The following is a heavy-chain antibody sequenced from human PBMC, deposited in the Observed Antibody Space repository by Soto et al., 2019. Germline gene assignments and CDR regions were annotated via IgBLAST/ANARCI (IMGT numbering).Heavy chain of an antibody. Sequence: EVQLVESGGGLVQPGRSLRLSCAASGFTFDDYAMHWVRQAPGKGLEWVSGISWNSGSIGYADSVKGRFTISRDNAKNSLHLQMNSLRAEDTALYYCAKVNSGWYSPFDYWGQGTLFTVSS. D-gene: IGHD6-19*01. CDR3: AKVNSGWYSPFDY. CDR2: ISWNSGSI. V-gene: IGHV3-9*01. J-gene: IGHJ4*02. CDR1: GFTFDDYA.